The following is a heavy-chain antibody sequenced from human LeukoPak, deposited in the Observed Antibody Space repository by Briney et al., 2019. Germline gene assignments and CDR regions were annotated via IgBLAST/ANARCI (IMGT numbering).Heavy chain of an antibody. Sequence: GGSLRLSCAASGFTFSSYGMHWVRQAPGKGLEWVALISYDGSNEYYADSVRGRFTISRDNSKFTLYMQMNSLRAEDTAVYYCARVRAGYCTSTSCYTGMDVWGQGTTVTVSS. CDR1: GFTFSSYG. CDR2: ISYDGSNE. CDR3: ARVRAGYCTSTSCYTGMDV. J-gene: IGHJ6*02. D-gene: IGHD2-2*01. V-gene: IGHV3-30*03.